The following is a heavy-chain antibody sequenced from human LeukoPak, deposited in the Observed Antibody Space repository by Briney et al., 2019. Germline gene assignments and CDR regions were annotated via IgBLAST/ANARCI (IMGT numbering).Heavy chain of an antibody. J-gene: IGHJ5*02. V-gene: IGHV1-46*01. D-gene: IGHD1-26*01. Sequence: GASVKVSCKASGYTFTGYHMHWVRQAPGQGLEWMGLINPTGGSTGYAQKFQGRVTMTRDMSTSTDYMELSSLRSEDTAIYYCARDNSVGDNAWWFDPWGQGTLVTVSS. CDR2: INPTGGST. CDR3: ARDNSVGDNAWWFDP. CDR1: GYTFTGYH.